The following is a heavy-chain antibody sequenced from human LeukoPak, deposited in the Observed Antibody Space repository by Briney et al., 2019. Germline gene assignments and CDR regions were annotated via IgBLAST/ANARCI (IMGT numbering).Heavy chain of an antibody. J-gene: IGHJ3*02. D-gene: IGHD3-10*01. Sequence: GGSLRLSCAASGFTFSSYAMSWVRQAPGKGLEWVSSISSSSSYIYYADSVKGRFTISRDNAKNSLYLQMNSLRAEDTAVYYCAGWFGELLNAFDIWDQGTMVTVSS. V-gene: IGHV3-21*01. CDR2: ISSSSSYI. CDR3: AGWFGELLNAFDI. CDR1: GFTFSSYA.